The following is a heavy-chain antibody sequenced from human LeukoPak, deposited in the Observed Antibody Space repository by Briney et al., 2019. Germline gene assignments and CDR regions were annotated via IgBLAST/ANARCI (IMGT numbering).Heavy chain of an antibody. CDR1: GGSISSYY. V-gene: IGHV4-59*12. J-gene: IGHJ5*02. CDR3: ARGGYGSGSYYLNWFDP. CDR2: IYYSGST. D-gene: IGHD3-10*01. Sequence: SETLSLTCTVSGGSISSYYWSWIRQPPGKGLEWIGYIYYSGSTYYNPSLKSRVTISVDTSKNQFSLKLSSVTAADTAVYYCARGGYGSGSYYLNWFDPWGQGTLVTVSS.